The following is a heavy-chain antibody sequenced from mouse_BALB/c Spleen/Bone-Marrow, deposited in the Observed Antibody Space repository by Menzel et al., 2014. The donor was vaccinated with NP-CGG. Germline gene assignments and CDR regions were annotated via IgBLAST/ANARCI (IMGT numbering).Heavy chain of an antibody. CDR2: INPDSSTI. CDR1: GFDFSRYW. D-gene: IGHD1-1*01. Sequence: EVKLLESGGGLVQPGGPLKLSCAASGFDFSRYWMSWVRQAPGKGLEWIGEINPDSSTINYTPSLKDKFIISRDNAKNTLYLQMSKVRSEDTALYYCERLSYYGRFAYWGQGTLVTVSA. V-gene: IGHV4-1*02. J-gene: IGHJ3*01. CDR3: ERLSYYGRFAY.